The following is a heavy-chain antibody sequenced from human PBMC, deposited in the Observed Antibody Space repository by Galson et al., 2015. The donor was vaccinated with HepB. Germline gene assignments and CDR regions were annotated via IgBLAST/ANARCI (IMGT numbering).Heavy chain of an antibody. V-gene: IGHV4-39*01. D-gene: IGHD3-3*01. Sequence: SETLSLTCTVSGGSISSSSYYWGWIRQPPGKGLEWIGSIYYSGSTYYNPSLKSRVTISVDTSKNQFSLKLSSVTAADTAVYYCARVVLRFLEWPPKRHWFDPWGQGTLVTVSS. CDR2: IYYSGST. CDR3: ARVVLRFLEWPPKRHWFDP. J-gene: IGHJ5*02. CDR1: GGSISSSSYY.